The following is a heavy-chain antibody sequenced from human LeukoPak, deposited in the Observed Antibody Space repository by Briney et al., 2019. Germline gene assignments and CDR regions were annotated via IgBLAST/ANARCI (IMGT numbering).Heavy chain of an antibody. V-gene: IGHV1-2*02. CDR3: AREDDILSGAFGFDP. J-gene: IGHJ5*02. D-gene: IGHD3-9*01. Sequence: GASVKVSCKASGYTFTSYGISWVRQAPGQGLEWMGNMNPNSGGTNSAQKFQGRVIMTRDTSISTAYMELNRLRSDDTAVYYCAREDDILSGAFGFDPWGQGTLVTVSS. CDR2: MNPNSGGT. CDR1: GYTFTSYG.